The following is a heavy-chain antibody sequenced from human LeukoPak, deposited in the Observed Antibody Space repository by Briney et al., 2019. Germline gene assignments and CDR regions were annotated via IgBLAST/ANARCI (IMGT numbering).Heavy chain of an antibody. CDR3: ARSGGSRGTVTPPGDF. V-gene: IGHV1-3*03. CDR1: GYTFTTCT. J-gene: IGHJ4*02. CDR2: INADTGNT. D-gene: IGHD4-17*01. Sequence: ASVKVSCKASGYTFTTCTMHWVRQAPGQRLEWMGWINADTGNTKCSQEFQGRLTITRDTSASTVYMDLSSLKSEGMAVYYCARSGGSRGTVTPPGDFWGQGTLVTVSS.